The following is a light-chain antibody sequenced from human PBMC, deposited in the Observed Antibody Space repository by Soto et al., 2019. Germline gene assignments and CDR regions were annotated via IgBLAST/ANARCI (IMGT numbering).Light chain of an antibody. CDR2: EVS. Sequence: QSVLTQPASVSGSPGQSITISCTGTSGDVGGYYYVSWYQQLPGKAPKLMISEVSNRPSGVSNRFSGSKSGNTASLTISGLQAEDEADYYCSSYTAGGTLYVFGTGTKVTVL. J-gene: IGLJ1*01. V-gene: IGLV2-14*01. CDR3: SSYTAGGTLYV. CDR1: SGDVGGYYY.